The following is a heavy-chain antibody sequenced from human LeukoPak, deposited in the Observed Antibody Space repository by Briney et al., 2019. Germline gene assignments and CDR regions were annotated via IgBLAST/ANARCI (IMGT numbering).Heavy chain of an antibody. J-gene: IGHJ4*02. V-gene: IGHV4-39*01. D-gene: IGHD2-2*02. CDR3: ARYCSSTSCYTSPFDY. CDR1: GGSISSSSYY. Sequence: SETLSLTCTVSGGSISSSSYYWGWIRQPPGKGLEWIGSIYYSGSTYYNPSLKSRVTISVDTSKNQFSLKLSSVTAADTAVYYCARYCSSTSCYTSPFDYWGQGTLDTVSS. CDR2: IYYSGST.